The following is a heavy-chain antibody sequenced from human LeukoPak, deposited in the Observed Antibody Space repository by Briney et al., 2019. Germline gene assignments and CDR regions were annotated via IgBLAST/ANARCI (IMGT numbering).Heavy chain of an antibody. D-gene: IGHD2-15*01. Sequence: SETLSLTCAVSGYSITSGYHWGWVRQPPGKGLEWIGSMFHAGNTYYNPSLKSRVTMSIDTSMNHFSLNLISVTAPDTAVYYCARTRYCSGETCFSPDLLDTWSRGTLVTVSS. J-gene: IGHJ5*02. CDR1: GYSITSGYH. V-gene: IGHV4-38-2*01. CDR2: MFHAGNT. CDR3: ARTRYCSGETCFSPDLLDT.